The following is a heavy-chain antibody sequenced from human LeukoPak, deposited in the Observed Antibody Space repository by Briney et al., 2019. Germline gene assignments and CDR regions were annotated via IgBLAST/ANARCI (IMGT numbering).Heavy chain of an antibody. D-gene: IGHD3-9*01. Sequence: PSGTLSLTCAVSGGSISSSNWWSWVRQPPGKGLEWIGEIYHSGSTNYNPSLKSRVTISVDKSKNQFSLKLSSVTAADTAVYYCARTNYDILTGPQANGMDVWGQGTTVTVSS. CDR3: ARTNYDILTGPQANGMDV. CDR1: GGSISSSNW. J-gene: IGHJ6*02. CDR2: IYHSGST. V-gene: IGHV4-4*02.